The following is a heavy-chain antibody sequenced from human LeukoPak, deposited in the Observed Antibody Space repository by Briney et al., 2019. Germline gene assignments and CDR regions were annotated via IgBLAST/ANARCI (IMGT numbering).Heavy chain of an antibody. CDR1: GFTFSSYW. CDR3: ARVGPRFGELLYYYYYYYMGV. D-gene: IGHD3-10*01. Sequence: GGSLRLSCAASGFTFSSYWMSWVRQAPGKGLEWVANIKQDGSEKYYVDSVKGRFTISRDNAKNSLYLQMNSLRAEDTAVYYCARVGPRFGELLYYYYYYYMGVWGKGTTVTVSS. J-gene: IGHJ6*03. CDR2: IKQDGSEK. V-gene: IGHV3-7*01.